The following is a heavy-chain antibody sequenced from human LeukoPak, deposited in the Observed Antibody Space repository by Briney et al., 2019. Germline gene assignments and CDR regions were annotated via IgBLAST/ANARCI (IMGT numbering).Heavy chain of an antibody. D-gene: IGHD6-19*01. V-gene: IGHV3-48*03. CDR1: GFTFSSYE. CDR3: ARGGWAVAGTFYFDY. Sequence: GGSLRRSCAASGFTFSSYEMNRVRQAPGKGLEWVSYISSSGSTIYYADSVKGRFTISRDNAKNSLYLQMNSLRAEDTAVYYCARGGWAVAGTFYFDYWGQGTLVTVSS. CDR2: ISSSGSTI. J-gene: IGHJ4*02.